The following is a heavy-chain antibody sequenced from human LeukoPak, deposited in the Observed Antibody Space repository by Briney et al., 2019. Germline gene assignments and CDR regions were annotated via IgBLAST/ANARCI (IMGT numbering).Heavy chain of an antibody. CDR1: GFTFNNYA. Sequence: GGSLRLSCAASGFTFNNYAMTWVRQAPGKGLEWVSTISTIGDSTYYADSVKGRFTISRDNSKNPLYLQMNSLTAEDTALHYCARARYCSSTSCFLDYWGQGTLVTVSS. CDR3: ARARYCSSTSCFLDY. D-gene: IGHD2-2*01. J-gene: IGHJ4*02. CDR2: ISTIGDST. V-gene: IGHV3-23*01.